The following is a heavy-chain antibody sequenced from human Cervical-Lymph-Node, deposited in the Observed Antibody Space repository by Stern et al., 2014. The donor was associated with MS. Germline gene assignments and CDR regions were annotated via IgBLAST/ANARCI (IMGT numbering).Heavy chain of an antibody. D-gene: IGHD3-3*01. V-gene: IGHV3-30-3*01. CDR3: ARDRLTYYDFWSGQNPFDY. Sequence: VQLVESGGGVVQPGRSLRLSCAASGFTFSSYAMHWVRQAPGKGLEWVAVLSYDGSNKYYADSVKGRFTISRDNSKNTLYLQMNSLRAEDTAVYYCARDRLTYYDFWSGQNPFDYWGQGTLVTVSS. CDR1: GFTFSSYA. CDR2: LSYDGSNK. J-gene: IGHJ4*02.